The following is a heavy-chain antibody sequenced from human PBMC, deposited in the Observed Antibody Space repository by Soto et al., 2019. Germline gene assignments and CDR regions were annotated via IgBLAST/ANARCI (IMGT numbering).Heavy chain of an antibody. J-gene: IGHJ4*02. V-gene: IGHV3-30*18. Sequence: PGGSLRLSCAASGFTFSSYGMHWVRQAPGKGLEWVAVISYDGSNKYYADSVKGRFTISRDNSKNTLYLQMNSLRAEDTAVYYCAKDRDSSGSLNCWGLGPLVPGS. CDR3: AKDRDSSGSLNC. D-gene: IGHD6-19*01. CDR2: ISYDGSNK. CDR1: GFTFSSYG.